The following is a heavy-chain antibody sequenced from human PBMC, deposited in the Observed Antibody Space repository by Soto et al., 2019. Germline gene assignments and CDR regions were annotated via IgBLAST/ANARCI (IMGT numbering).Heavy chain of an antibody. J-gene: IGHJ5*02. V-gene: IGHV4-59*01. D-gene: IGHD2-15*01. CDR2: IYHSGST. Sequence: SETLSLTCTVSGGSISSYYWSWIRQPPGKGLEWIGYIYHSGSTNYNPSLKSRVTISVDTSKNQFSLKLSSVTAADTAVYYCASAPRYCSGGSCFPICFDPWGQGTLVTVSS. CDR3: ASAPRYCSGGSCFPICFDP. CDR1: GGSISSYY.